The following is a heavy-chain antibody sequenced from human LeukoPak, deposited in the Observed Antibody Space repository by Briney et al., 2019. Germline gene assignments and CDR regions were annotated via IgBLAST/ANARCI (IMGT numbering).Heavy chain of an antibody. D-gene: IGHD6-19*01. J-gene: IGHJ4*02. CDR1: GFTFSNAW. CDR2: IKSKTDGGTT. V-gene: IGHV3-15*01. CDR3: TRGAGYSSGWYHFDY. Sequence: GGSLRLSCAASGFTFSNAWMSWVRQAPGKGLKWVGRIKSKTDGGTTDYAAPVKGRFTISRDDSKNTLYLQMNSLKTEDTAVYYCTRGAGYSSGWYHFDYWGQGSLVTVSS.